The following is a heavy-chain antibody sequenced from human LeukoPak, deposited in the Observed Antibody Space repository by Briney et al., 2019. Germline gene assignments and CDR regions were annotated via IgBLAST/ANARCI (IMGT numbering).Heavy chain of an antibody. CDR2: ISGSGGST. CDR3: ARPRLEYCSGGSCFDAFDI. J-gene: IGHJ3*02. V-gene: IGHV3-23*01. Sequence: HPGGSLRLSCAASGFTFSSYGMSWVRQAPGKGLEWVSAISGSGGSTYYADSVKGRFTISRDNSKNTLYLQMNSLTAEDTAIYSCARPRLEYCSGGSCFDAFDIWGQGTMVTVSS. CDR1: GFTFSSYG. D-gene: IGHD2-15*01.